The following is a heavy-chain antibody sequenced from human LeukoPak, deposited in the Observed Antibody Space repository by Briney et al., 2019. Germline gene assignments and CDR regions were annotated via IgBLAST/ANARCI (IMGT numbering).Heavy chain of an antibody. Sequence: GRSLRLSCAASGFTLSSYGMHWVRQAPGKGLEWVAVISYDGSNKYYADSVKGRFTISRDNSKNTLYLQMNSLRAEDTAVYYCAKVRSSGWYQNYYYGMDVWGQGTTVTVSS. V-gene: IGHV3-30*18. D-gene: IGHD6-19*01. CDR3: AKVRSSGWYQNYYYGMDV. CDR1: GFTLSSYG. CDR2: ISYDGSNK. J-gene: IGHJ6*02.